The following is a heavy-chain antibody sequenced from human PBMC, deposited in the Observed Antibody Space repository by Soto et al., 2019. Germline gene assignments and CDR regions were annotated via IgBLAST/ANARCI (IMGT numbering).Heavy chain of an antibody. D-gene: IGHD3-10*01. CDR1: GGSFSTYG. CDR2: IIPKFGTT. Sequence: ASVKVSCKASGGSFSTYGINWVRLAPGQGLEWMGGIIPKFGTTNYAQKFRGRVTITADESTNTAYMELNYLRSEDTAVYFCSIEFDSYYGRKSRCFDHWRQGSLVTVSA. CDR3: SIEFDSYYGRKSRCFDH. V-gene: IGHV1-69*13. J-gene: IGHJ4*02.